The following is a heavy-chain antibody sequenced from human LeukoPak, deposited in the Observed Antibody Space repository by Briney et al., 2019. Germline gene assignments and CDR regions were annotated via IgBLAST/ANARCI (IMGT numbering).Heavy chain of an antibody. J-gene: IGHJ6*03. V-gene: IGHV1-2*02. Sequence: ASVKVSCKASGGTFSSYYMHWVRQAPGQGLEWMGWVTPNSGGTNYAQRFQGRVTMTRDTSISTAYMELNRLRSDDTAVYYCAREAYGSGSFRTDYYYMDVWGKGTTVTISS. CDR2: VTPNSGGT. D-gene: IGHD3-10*01. CDR1: GGTFSSYY. CDR3: AREAYGSGSFRTDYYYMDV.